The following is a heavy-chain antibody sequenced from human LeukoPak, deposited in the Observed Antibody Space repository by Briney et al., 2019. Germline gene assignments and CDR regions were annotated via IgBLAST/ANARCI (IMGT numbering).Heavy chain of an antibody. V-gene: IGHV4-59*01. Sequence: YPSETLSLTCTVSGGSISSYYWSWIRQPPGKGLEWIGYIYYSGSTNYNPSLKSRVTISVDTSKNQFSLKLSSVTAADTAVYYCARVKLYATMGPYYYYMDVWGKGTTVTISS. D-gene: IGHD2-8*01. J-gene: IGHJ6*03. CDR3: ARVKLYATMGPYYYYMDV. CDR2: IYYSGST. CDR1: GGSISSYY.